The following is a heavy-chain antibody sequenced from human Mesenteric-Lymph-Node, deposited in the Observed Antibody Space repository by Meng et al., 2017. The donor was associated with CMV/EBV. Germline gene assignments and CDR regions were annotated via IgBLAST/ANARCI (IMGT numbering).Heavy chain of an antibody. Sequence: QVQLQQGGAGLLKPLETLSLTCAVYGGSFSGYYWSWIRQPPGKGLEWIGEINHSGSTNYNPSLKSRVTISVDTSKNQFSLKLSSVTAADTAVYYCARHQRWLKSEGGFNYWGQGTLVTVSS. CDR1: GGSFSGYY. CDR3: ARHQRWLKSEGGFNY. J-gene: IGHJ4*02. V-gene: IGHV4-34*01. D-gene: IGHD4-23*01. CDR2: INHSGST.